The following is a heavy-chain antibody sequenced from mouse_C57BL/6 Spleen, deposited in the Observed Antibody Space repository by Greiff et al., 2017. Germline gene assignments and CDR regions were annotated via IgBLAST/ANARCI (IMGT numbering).Heavy chain of an antibody. D-gene: IGHD1-1*02. J-gene: IGHJ1*03. CDR3: ARGSHYWYFDV. CDR1: GYAFRSYW. CDR2: IYPGDGDP. V-gene: IGHV1-80*01. Sequence: QVQLQQSGAELVKPGASVKISCKASGYAFRSYWMNWVKQRPGKGLEWIGQIYPGDGDPNYNGKFKGKATLTADKSSSTAYMQLSSLTSEDSAVYFCARGSHYWYFDVWGTGTTVTVSS.